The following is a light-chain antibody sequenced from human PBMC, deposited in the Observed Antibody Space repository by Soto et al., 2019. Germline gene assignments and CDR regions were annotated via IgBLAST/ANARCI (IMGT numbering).Light chain of an antibody. CDR2: ATS. V-gene: IGKV1-16*01. CDR1: HSISTY. J-gene: IGKJ1*01. Sequence: DIHMAHSPSSLSASVGDIVTITCRASHSISTYLNWFQLKPGKAPKLLIYATSSLRSGVPSRFSGSGSGTEFTLTISSLQPDDFATYYCQQYNSYSRTFGQGTKVDIK. CDR3: QQYNSYSRT.